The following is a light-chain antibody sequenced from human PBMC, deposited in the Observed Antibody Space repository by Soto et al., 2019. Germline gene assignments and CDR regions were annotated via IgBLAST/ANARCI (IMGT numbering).Light chain of an antibody. CDR1: QSISYR. V-gene: IGKV1-5*01. J-gene: IGKJ2*01. CDR3: QQYESYFT. Sequence: DIQMTQSPSTLSASVGDRVTIACRASQSISYRLAWYQQKSGKAPKLLIHDASSLESGVPSRFSGVGSGSEFTLTITDLQPDDFATYFCQQYESYFTFGQGTKLGLK. CDR2: DAS.